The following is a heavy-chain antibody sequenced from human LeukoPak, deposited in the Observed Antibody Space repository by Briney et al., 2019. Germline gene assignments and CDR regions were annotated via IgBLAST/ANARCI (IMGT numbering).Heavy chain of an antibody. V-gene: IGHV3-21*01. D-gene: IGHD1-1*01. CDR2: ISSSSSYI. Sequence: GGSLRLSCAASGFTFSSYSMNWVRQAPGKGLEWVSSISSSSSYIYYADSVKGRFTISRDNAKNSLYLQMNSLRAEDTAVYYCVRHNAARAFDIWGQGTMVIVSS. CDR3: VRHNAARAFDI. CDR1: GFTFSSYS. J-gene: IGHJ3*02.